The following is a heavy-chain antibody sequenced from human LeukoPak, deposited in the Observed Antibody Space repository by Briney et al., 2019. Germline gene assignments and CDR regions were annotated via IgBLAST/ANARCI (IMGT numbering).Heavy chain of an antibody. D-gene: IGHD5-18*01. V-gene: IGHV4-30-4*08. CDR1: GGSISSGDYY. CDR3: ARVYSYGSHVPFDY. J-gene: IGHJ4*02. CDR2: IYYSGST. Sequence: PSETLSLTCTVSGGSISSGDYYWSWIRQPPGKGLEWIGYIYYSGSTYYNPSLKSRVTISVDTSKNQFSLKLSSVTAADTAVYYCARVYSYGSHVPFDYWGQGTLVTVSS.